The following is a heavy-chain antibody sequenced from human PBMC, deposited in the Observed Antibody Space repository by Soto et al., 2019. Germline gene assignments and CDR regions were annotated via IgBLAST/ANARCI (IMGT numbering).Heavy chain of an antibody. CDR3: AGQRVTFGGVIVDFDYYYGMDV. Sequence: QVQLVQSGAEVKKPGSSVKVSCKASGGTFSSYTISWVRRAPGQGLEWMGRIIPILGIANYAQKFQGRVTITADKSTSTAYMELSSLRSEDTAVYYCAGQRVTFGGVIVDFDYYYGMDVW. D-gene: IGHD3-16*02. J-gene: IGHJ6*01. CDR1: GGTFSSYT. CDR2: IIPILGIA. V-gene: IGHV1-69*02.